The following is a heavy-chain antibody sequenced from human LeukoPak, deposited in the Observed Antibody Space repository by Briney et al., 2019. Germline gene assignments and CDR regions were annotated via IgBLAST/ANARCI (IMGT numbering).Heavy chain of an antibody. D-gene: IGHD6-19*01. J-gene: IGHJ5*02. Sequence: ASVKVSCKASGYTFTNYDINWVRQATGQGLEWMGWMNPNSGNTGYAQKFQGRVTITRNTSISTAYMELSSLRSEDTAVYYCARSRILSSIAVAGASWFDPWGQGTLVTVSS. V-gene: IGHV1-8*03. CDR2: MNPNSGNT. CDR1: GYTFTNYD. CDR3: ARSRILSSIAVAGASWFDP.